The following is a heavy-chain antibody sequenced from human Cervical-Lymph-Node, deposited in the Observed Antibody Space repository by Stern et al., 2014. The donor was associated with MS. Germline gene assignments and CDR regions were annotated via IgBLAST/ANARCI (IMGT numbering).Heavy chain of an antibody. J-gene: IGHJ4*02. Sequence: EVQLEESGGGLVQPGGTLRLSCAASGFTFSSYAMRWVRQAPGKGLEGGSGISGSGGSPNYADPVKGRFTISRENSKNTLYLQMNSLRAEDTAVYYCAKEDLYYFDYWGQGTLVTVSS. V-gene: IGHV3-23*04. CDR1: GFTFSSYA. CDR2: ISGSGGSP. CDR3: AKEDLYYFDY.